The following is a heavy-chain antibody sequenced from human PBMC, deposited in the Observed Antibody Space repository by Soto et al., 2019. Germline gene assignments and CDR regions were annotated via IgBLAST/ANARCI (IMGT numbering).Heavy chain of an antibody. D-gene: IGHD3-16*02. CDR2: IYSGGST. V-gene: IGHV3-53*01. CDR3: AREGYVWGSYRSKYFDY. J-gene: IGHJ4*02. CDR1: GFTVSSNY. Sequence: GGSLRLSCAASGFTVSSNYMSWVRQAPGKGLEWVSVIYSGGSTYYADSVKGRFTISRDNSKNTLYLQMNSLRAEDTAVYYCAREGYVWGSYRSKYFDYWGQGTLVTVSS.